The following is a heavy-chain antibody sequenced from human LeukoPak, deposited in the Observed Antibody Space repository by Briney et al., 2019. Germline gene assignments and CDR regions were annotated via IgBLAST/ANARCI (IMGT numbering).Heavy chain of an antibody. Sequence: PGGSLRLSCAASGFTFSSYWMSWVRQAPGKGLEWVANIKQDGSEKYYVDSVKGRSTISRDSAKNSLYLQMNSLRAEDTAVYYCARAEMPYYFDYWGQGTLVTVSS. CDR2: IKQDGSEK. CDR3: ARAEMPYYFDY. CDR1: GFTFSSYW. D-gene: IGHD2-2*01. J-gene: IGHJ4*02. V-gene: IGHV3-7*01.